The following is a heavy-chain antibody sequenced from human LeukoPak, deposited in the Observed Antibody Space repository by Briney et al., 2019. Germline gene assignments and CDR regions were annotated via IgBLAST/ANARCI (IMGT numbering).Heavy chain of an antibody. CDR1: GGSISSYY. D-gene: IGHD6-6*01. V-gene: IGHV4-4*07. J-gene: IGHJ6*03. CDR3: ARDRFSIAARPSYYYYYMDV. Sequence: SETLSLTCTVSGGSISSYYWSWIRQPAGKGLEWIGRIYTSGSTNYNPSLKSRVTISVDTSKNQFSLKLSSVTAADTAVYYCARDRFSIAARPSYYYYYMDVWGKGTTVTVSS. CDR2: IYTSGST.